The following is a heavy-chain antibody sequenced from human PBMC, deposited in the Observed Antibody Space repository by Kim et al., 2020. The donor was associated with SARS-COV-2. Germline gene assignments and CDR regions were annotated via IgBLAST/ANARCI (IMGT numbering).Heavy chain of an antibody. D-gene: IGHD2-2*01. V-gene: IGHV3-53*01. J-gene: IGHJ2*01. CDR3: ARAPYYRSTTCPYWYFDL. CDR2: IYSGGNT. CDR1: GFTVSSYY. Sequence: GGSLRLSCAASGFTVSSYYMSWVRQAPGKGLEWVSVIYSGGNTYYADSVQGRFTISRDNSKNKLYLKMNSLRADDTAVYYCARAPYYRSTTCPYWYFDLWGRGTLVTVSS.